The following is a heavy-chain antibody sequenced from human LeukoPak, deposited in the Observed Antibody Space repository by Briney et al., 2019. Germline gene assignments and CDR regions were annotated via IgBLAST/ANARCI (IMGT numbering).Heavy chain of an antibody. D-gene: IGHD3-9*01. CDR3: ATGRSIRYFDS. J-gene: IGHJ4*02. V-gene: IGHV4-4*09. CDR2: THSSGTT. Sequence: SETLSLTCTVSGVSIFSYYWNWIRQPPGQGLEWIGYTHSSGTTKYNPALESRVTISVDTSKSQFCLKLSSPTAADTAVYYCATGRSIRYFDSWGQGNLFSVS. CDR1: GVSIFSYY.